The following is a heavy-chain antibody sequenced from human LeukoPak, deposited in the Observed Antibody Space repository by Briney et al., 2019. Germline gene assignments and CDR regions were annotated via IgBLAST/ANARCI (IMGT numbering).Heavy chain of an antibody. CDR3: ARHSGSRTNYYYFDY. CDR1: GGSISSYY. D-gene: IGHD6-19*01. V-gene: IGHV4-59*01. Sequence: SETLSLTCTVSGGSISSYYWSWIRQPPGKGLEWSGYIYYSWSTNYNPSLKTRVTISVDTSKNQFSLNLSSVTVAATAVYSCARHSGSRTNYYYFDYWGQGTLVTVSS. CDR2: IYYSWST. J-gene: IGHJ4*02.